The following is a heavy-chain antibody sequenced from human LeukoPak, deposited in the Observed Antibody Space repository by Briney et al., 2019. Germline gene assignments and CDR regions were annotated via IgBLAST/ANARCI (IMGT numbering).Heavy chain of an antibody. CDR2: INHSGST. CDR1: GGSFSGYY. V-gene: IGHV4-34*01. J-gene: IGHJ3*02. D-gene: IGHD5-12*01. Sequence: PSETLSLTCAVYGGSFSGYYWSWIRQPPGKGLEWIGEINHSGSTNYNPSLKSRVTISVDTSKTQFSLKLSSVTAADTAVYYCARARGYSGYPPGGHAFDIWGQGTMVTVSS. CDR3: ARARGYSGYPPGGHAFDI.